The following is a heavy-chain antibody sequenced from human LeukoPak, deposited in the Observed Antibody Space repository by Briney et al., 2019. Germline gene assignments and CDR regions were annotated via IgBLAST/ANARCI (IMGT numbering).Heavy chain of an antibody. CDR1: GFTFSSYA. J-gene: IGHJ5*02. V-gene: IGHV3-23*01. CDR3: AKGGPSYDFWSGYFRVLDP. Sequence: GGSLRPSCAASGFTFSSYAMSWVRQAPGKGLEWVSAISGSGGSTYYADSVKGRFTISRDNSKNTLYLQMNSLRAEDTAVYYCAKGGPSYDFWSGYFRVLDPWGQGTLVTVSS. D-gene: IGHD3-3*01. CDR2: ISGSGGST.